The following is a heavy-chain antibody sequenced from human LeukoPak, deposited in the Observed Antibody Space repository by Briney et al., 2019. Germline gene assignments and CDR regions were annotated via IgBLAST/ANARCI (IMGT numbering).Heavy chain of an antibody. CDR3: ARGDTMIVEEYFQH. Sequence: ASVKVSCKASGYTFTSYGISWVRQAPGQGLEWMGWISAYNGNTNYAQKLQGRVTMTTDTSTSTAYMELRSLRPDDTAVYYCARGDTMIVEEYFQHWGQGTLVTVSS. J-gene: IGHJ1*01. CDR1: GYTFTSYG. V-gene: IGHV1-18*01. D-gene: IGHD3-22*01. CDR2: ISAYNGNT.